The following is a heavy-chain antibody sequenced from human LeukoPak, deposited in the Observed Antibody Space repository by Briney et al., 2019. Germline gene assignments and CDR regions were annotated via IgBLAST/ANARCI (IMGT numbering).Heavy chain of an antibody. V-gene: IGHV4-34*01. J-gene: IGHJ5*02. CDR1: GGSFSGYY. Sequence: AETLSLTCAVYGGSFSGYYWSWIRQPPGKGLEWDGEINHSGSTNYNPSLKSRVTISVDTSKNQFSLKLSSVTAADTAVYYCARHQATVTHRNPHKRFDPWGQGTLVTVSS. D-gene: IGHD4-17*01. CDR3: ARHQATVTHRNPHKRFDP. CDR2: INHSGST.